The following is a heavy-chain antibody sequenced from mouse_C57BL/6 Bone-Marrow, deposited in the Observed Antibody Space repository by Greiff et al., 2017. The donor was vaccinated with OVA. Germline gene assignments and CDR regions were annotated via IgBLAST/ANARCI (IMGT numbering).Heavy chain of an antibody. J-gene: IGHJ1*03. D-gene: IGHD3-3*01. CDR3: ARRRDVDFDV. CDR2: ISSGGSYT. CDR1: GFTFSSYG. V-gene: IGHV5-6*02. Sequence: EVKLMESGGDLVKPGGSLKLSCAASGFTFSSYGMSWVRQTPDKRLEWVATISSGGSYTYYPDSVKGRFTISRDNAKNTLYLQMSSLKSEDTAMYYCARRRDVDFDVWGTGTTVTVSS.